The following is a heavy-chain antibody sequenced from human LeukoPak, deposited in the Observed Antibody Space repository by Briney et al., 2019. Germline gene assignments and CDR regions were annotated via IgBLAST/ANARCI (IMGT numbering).Heavy chain of an antibody. J-gene: IGHJ4*02. CDR2: INPNSGGT. CDR3: ATSPYNFEFDY. D-gene: IGHD1-14*01. V-gene: IGHV1-2*02. Sequence: ASVKVSCKASGCTFTAYYMHWVRQPPGQGLEWMGWINPNSGGTNYPQKFQGSVTMTRDTSISTAYMELTRLTFDDTAVYYCATSPYNFEFDYWGQGTLVTVSS. CDR1: GCTFTAYY.